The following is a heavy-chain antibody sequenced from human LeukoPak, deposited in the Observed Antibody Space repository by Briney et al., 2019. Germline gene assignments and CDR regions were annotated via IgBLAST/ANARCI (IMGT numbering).Heavy chain of an antibody. V-gene: IGHV3-74*01. D-gene: IGHD3-9*01. J-gene: IGHJ6*04. CDR2: INSDGSST. Sequence: PGRSLRLSCAASGFTFSSYWMHWVRQAPGKGLVWVSRINSDGSSTSYADSVKGRFTISRDNAKNTLYLQMNSLRAEDTAVYYCARGDDILTAYYYYYGMDVWGKGTTVTVSS. CDR1: GFTFSSYW. CDR3: ARGDDILTAYYYYYGMDV.